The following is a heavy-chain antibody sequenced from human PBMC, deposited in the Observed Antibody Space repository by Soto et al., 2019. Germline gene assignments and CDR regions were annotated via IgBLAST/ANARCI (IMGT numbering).Heavy chain of an antibody. CDR1: GYTFTSYA. J-gene: IGHJ4*02. CDR2: INAGNGNT. D-gene: IGHD2-2*01. CDR3: ARPVYCSSTICHPGTYYFLY. V-gene: IGHV1-3*01. Sequence: ASVKVSCKASGYTFTSYAMHWVRQAPGQRLEWMGWINAGNGNTKYSQKFQGRVTITRDTSASTAYMELSSLRSEDTAVYYCARPVYCSSTICHPGTYYFLYWGQGTLVTVSS.